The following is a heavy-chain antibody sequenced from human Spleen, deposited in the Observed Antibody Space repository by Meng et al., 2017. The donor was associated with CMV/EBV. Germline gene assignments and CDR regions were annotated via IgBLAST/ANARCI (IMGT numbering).Heavy chain of an antibody. CDR1: GFTFSSYA. J-gene: IGHJ6*02. CDR2: IYSGGSST. D-gene: IGHD3-3*01. Sequence: GGSLRLSCAASGFTFSSYAMSWVRQAPGKGLEWVSVIYSGGSSTYYADSVKGRFTISRDNSKNTLYLQMNSLRAEDTAVYYWAKDERADYDFWSGYSEPPTRYGMDVWGQGTTVTVSS. CDR3: AKDERADYDFWSGYSEPPTRYGMDV. V-gene: IGHV3-23*03.